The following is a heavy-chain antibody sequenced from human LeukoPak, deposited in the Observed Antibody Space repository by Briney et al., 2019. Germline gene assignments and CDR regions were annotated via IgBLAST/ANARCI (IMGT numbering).Heavy chain of an antibody. Sequence: GGSLRLSCAASGFTFSSYEMNWVRQAPGKGLEWASYISSSGSNIKYADSVKGRFTISRGNAKNSVYLQMNSLRAEDTAVYYCARGRGGPYYFDYWGQGTLVTVSS. CDR2: ISSSGSNI. D-gene: IGHD3-16*01. CDR1: GFTFSSYE. J-gene: IGHJ4*02. CDR3: ARGRGGPYYFDY. V-gene: IGHV3-48*03.